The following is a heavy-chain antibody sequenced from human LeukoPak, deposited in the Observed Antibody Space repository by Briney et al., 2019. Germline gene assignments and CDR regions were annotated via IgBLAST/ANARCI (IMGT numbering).Heavy chain of an antibody. Sequence: SETLSLTCTVSGGSISGYYWSWIRQSPGKGLEWIAYIYNSGSTNYNPSLQSRVTISVDTSKNQFSLNLSSVTAADTAVYYCARYGSGAYPRFDYWGQGTLVTVSS. J-gene: IGHJ4*02. CDR2: IYNSGST. V-gene: IGHV4-59*08. CDR1: GGSISGYY. CDR3: ARYGSGAYPRFDY. D-gene: IGHD3-10*01.